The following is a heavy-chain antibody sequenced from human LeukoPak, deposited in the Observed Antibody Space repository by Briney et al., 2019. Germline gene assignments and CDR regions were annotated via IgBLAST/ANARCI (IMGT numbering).Heavy chain of an antibody. D-gene: IGHD1-1*01. CDR3: ARRELVGYYYGMDV. Sequence: GASVKVSCKASGYTFTGYYMHWVRQAPGQGLGWMGWINPNSGGTNYAQKFQGRVTMTRDTSISTAYMELSRLRSDDTAVYYCARRELVGYYYGMDVWGQGTTVTVSS. J-gene: IGHJ6*02. V-gene: IGHV1-2*02. CDR1: GYTFTGYY. CDR2: INPNSGGT.